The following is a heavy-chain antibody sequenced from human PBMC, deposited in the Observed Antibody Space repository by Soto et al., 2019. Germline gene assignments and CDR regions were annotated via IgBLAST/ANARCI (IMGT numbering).Heavy chain of an antibody. CDR1: GFSVSIY. CDR3: AGDYASGAYDF. D-gene: IGHD5-12*01. Sequence: LRLSCAASGFSVSIYMSWVRQAPGKGLEWVSTLSDRGTSHYADSVTGRFSVSRDNSKNTLYLQMNGLRVDDTAIYYCAGDYASGAYDFRGQGTQVTVSS. CDR2: LSDRGTS. J-gene: IGHJ4*02. V-gene: IGHV3-53*01.